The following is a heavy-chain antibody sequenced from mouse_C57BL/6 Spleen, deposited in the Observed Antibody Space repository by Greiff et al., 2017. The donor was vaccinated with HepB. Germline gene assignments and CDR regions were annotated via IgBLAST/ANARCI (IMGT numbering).Heavy chain of an antibody. J-gene: IGHJ3*01. V-gene: IGHV2-5*01. D-gene: IGHD3-3*01. Sequence: VQGVESGPGLVQPSQSLSITCTVSGFSLTSYGVHWVRQSPGKGLEWLGVIWRGGSTDYNAAFMSRLSITKDNSKSQVFFKMNSLQADDTAIYYCAKKEGDSLGWFAYWGQGTLVTVSA. CDR1: GFSLTSYG. CDR2: IWRGGST. CDR3: AKKEGDSLGWFAY.